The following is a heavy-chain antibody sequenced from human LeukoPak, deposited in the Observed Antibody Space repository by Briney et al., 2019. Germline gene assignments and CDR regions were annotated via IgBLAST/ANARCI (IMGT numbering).Heavy chain of an antibody. Sequence: GGSLRLSCTTSGFPFSNHAMAWVRQASGKGLEWVSGILPDGSAYYADPVKGRFTISRDNSRSTLYLQLPSLKSEDTAVYYCAKGTGLGSYDFWGQGTLVTVSS. J-gene: IGHJ4*02. CDR1: GFPFSNHA. CDR3: AKGTGLGSYDF. CDR2: ILPDGSA. V-gene: IGHV3-23*01. D-gene: IGHD1-26*01.